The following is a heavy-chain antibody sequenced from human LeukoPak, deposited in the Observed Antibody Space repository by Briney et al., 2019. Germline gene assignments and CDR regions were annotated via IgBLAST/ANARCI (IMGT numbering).Heavy chain of an antibody. CDR1: GASIRSYY. D-gene: IGHD4-17*01. J-gene: IGHJ4*02. CDR3: ARGMTTVTVNFDY. CDR2: LYYSGST. V-gene: IGHV4-59*01. Sequence: SETLSLTCTVSGASIRSYYWSWIRQPPGKGLQWIGYLYYSGSTNYNPSLKSRVTISVDTSKNQFSLKLSSVTAADTAVYYCARGMTTVTVNFDYWGQGTLVTVSS.